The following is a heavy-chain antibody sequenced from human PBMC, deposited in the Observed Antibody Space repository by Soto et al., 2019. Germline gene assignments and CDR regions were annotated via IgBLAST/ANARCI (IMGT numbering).Heavy chain of an antibody. CDR3: TRSYCSGGSCYSAFDI. Sequence: GGSLRLSCTASGFTFGDYAMSWFRQAPGKGLEWVGFIRSKAYGGTTEYAASVKGRFTISRDDSKSIAYLQMNSLKTEDTAVYYCTRSYCSGGSCYSAFDIWGQGTMVTVSS. CDR2: IRSKAYGGTT. D-gene: IGHD2-15*01. V-gene: IGHV3-49*03. CDR1: GFTFGDYA. J-gene: IGHJ3*02.